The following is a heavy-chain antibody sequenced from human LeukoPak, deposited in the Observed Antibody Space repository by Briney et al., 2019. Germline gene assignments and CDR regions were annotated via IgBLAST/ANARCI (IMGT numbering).Heavy chain of an antibody. J-gene: IGHJ5*02. V-gene: IGHV4-34*01. CDR2: INHSGST. CDR1: GGSFSGYY. Sequence: PSETLSLTCAVYGGSFSGYYWSWIRQPPGKGLEWIGEINHSGSTNYNPSLKSRVTTSVDTSKNQFSLKLSSVTAADTAVYYCARLTKLLRTLRTPKFDPWGQGTLVTVSS. CDR3: ARLTKLLRTLRTPKFDP. D-gene: IGHD2-15*01.